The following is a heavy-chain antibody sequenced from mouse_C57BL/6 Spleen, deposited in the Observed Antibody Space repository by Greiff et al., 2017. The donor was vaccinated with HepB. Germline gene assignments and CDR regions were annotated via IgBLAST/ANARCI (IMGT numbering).Heavy chain of an antibody. V-gene: IGHV1-19*01. CDR3: ARGRITTVVEGRFDY. CDR2: INPYNGGT. J-gene: IGHJ2*01. Sequence: EVQGVESGPVLVKPGASVKMSCKASGYTFTDYYMNWVKQSHGKSLEWIGVINPYNGGTSYNQKFKGKATLTVDKSSSTAYMELNSLTSEDSSVYYCARGRITTVVEGRFDYWGQGTTLTVSS. D-gene: IGHD1-1*01. CDR1: GYTFTDYY.